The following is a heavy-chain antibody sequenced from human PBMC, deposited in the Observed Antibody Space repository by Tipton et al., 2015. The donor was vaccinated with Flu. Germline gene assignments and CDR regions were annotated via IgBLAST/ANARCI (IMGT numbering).Heavy chain of an antibody. CDR2: FYHSGST. J-gene: IGHJ4*02. D-gene: IGHD3-3*01. CDR1: GHSISNGYY. Sequence: TLSLTCTVSGHSISNGYYWGWIRQSPGKGLEWIASFYHSGSTSFNPSLRSRVTVSVDTSKNQFSLKLNSVTAADTAVYYCARDPTTIFGGAFDNWGPGTLVTVSS. CDR3: ARDPTTIFGGAFDN. V-gene: IGHV4-38-2*02.